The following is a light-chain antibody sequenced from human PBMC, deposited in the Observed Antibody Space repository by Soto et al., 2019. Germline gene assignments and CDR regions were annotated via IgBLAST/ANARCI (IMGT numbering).Light chain of an antibody. CDR2: EVS. CDR3: SSYAGSNNVV. Sequence: QSALTQPPSASGSPGQSVTISCTGTSSDVGGYNYVSWYQQHPGKAPKLTIYEVSKRPSGVPDRFSGSKSGNTASLTVSGLQAEDEADYYCSSYAGSNNVVFVGGTKLTVL. CDR1: SSDVGGYNY. J-gene: IGLJ2*01. V-gene: IGLV2-8*01.